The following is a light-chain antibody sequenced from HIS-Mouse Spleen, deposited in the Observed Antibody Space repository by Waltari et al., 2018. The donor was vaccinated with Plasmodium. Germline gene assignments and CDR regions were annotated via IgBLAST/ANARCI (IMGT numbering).Light chain of an antibody. Sequence: SYELTQPSSVSVSPGQTARITCSGDVLVKKYARWFQQKPGQAPVLVIYKDSERPSGIPARFSGSSSGTTVTLTISGAQVEDEADYYCYSAADNNLVFGGGTKLTVL. J-gene: IGLJ3*02. CDR2: KDS. CDR3: YSAADNNLV. V-gene: IGLV3-27*01. CDR1: VLVKKY.